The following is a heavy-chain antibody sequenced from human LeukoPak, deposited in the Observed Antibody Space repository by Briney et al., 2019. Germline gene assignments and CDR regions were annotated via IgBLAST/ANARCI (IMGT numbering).Heavy chain of an antibody. CDR1: GFTFSGYS. CDR2: ISGSGGST. CDR3: AKDLSIAAAGNGDY. J-gene: IGHJ4*02. D-gene: IGHD6-13*01. Sequence: GGSLRLSCAASGFTFSGYSMTWVRQAPGKGLEWVSAISGSGGSTYYADSVKGRFTISRDNSKNTLYLQMNSLRAEDTAVYYCAKDLSIAAAGNGDYWGQGTLVTVSS. V-gene: IGHV3-23*01.